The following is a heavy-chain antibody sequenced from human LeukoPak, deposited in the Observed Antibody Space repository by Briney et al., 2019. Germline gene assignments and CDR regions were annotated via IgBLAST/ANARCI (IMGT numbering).Heavy chain of an antibody. V-gene: IGHV3-7*03. Sequence: PGGPLRLSCAASGFTFCSYWVSWVREAPGRGLIWLANIKQGGSEKYYVDSVKGRFTISRDNAKNSLYLQMNSLRAEDTAVYYCARERYLRGSGSYLYWGQGTLVTVSS. CDR2: IKQGGSEK. D-gene: IGHD3-10*01. CDR3: ARERYLRGSGSYLY. CDR1: GFTFCSYW. J-gene: IGHJ4*02.